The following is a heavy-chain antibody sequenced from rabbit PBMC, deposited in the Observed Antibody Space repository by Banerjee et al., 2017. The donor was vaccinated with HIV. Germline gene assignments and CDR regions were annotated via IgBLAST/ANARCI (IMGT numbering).Heavy chain of an antibody. CDR3: ARDLAGVIGWNFGL. J-gene: IGHJ4*01. Sequence: QQQLEESGGGLVKPEGSLTLSCTASGFSFSNKYVMCWVRQAPGKGLEWIACINTSTGNTVYASWAKGRFTISSHNAQNTLYLQLNSLTAADTATYFCARDLAGVIGWNFGLWGPGTLVTVS. D-gene: IGHD4-1*01. CDR1: GFSFSNKYV. V-gene: IGHV1S45*01. CDR2: INTSTGNT.